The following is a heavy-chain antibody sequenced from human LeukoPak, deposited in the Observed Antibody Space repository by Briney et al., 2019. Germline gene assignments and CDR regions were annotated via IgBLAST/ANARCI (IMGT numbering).Heavy chain of an antibody. J-gene: IGHJ4*02. CDR2: ISSSGSTI. CDR3: AREVKGGSSTRDY. Sequence: PGGSLRLSCAASGFTFSSYEMNWVRQAPGKGLEWVSYISSSGSTIYYADSVKGRFTISRDNAKNSLYLQMNSLRAEDTAVYYCAREVKGGSSTRDYWGKGTLVTVSS. CDR1: GFTFSSYE. D-gene: IGHD1-26*01. V-gene: IGHV3-48*03.